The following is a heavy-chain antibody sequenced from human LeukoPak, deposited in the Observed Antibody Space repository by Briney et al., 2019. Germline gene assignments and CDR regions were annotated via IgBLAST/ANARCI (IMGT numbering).Heavy chain of an antibody. D-gene: IGHD6-19*01. Sequence: PSETLSLTCTVSGDSFSSVTDYWAWIRQPPGKGLEWIASGDYSGGTYYNPSLESRVAISADMSKNQFSLKLTSVTGADTAVYYCAGERGEEYSSGWYKRNYFVNWGQGIRVTVSS. J-gene: IGHJ4*02. CDR2: GDYSGGT. CDR3: AGERGEEYSSGWYKRNYFVN. V-gene: IGHV4-39*07. CDR1: GDSFSSVTDY.